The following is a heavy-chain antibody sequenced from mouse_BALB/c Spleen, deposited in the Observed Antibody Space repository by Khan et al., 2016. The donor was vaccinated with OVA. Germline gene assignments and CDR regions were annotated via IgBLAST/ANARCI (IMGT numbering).Heavy chain of an antibody. D-gene: IGHD1-1*01. CDR1: GYSITSGYA. CDR3: ARKNYYGYAMDY. V-gene: IGHV3-2*02. CDR2: ISYSGST. J-gene: IGHJ4*01. Sequence: EVQLQESGPGLVKPSQSLSLTCTVTGYSITSGYAWNWIRQFPGNKLEWMGYISYSGSTSYNPSLRSRISITRDTSKNQFFLQLNSVTTEDTATYYCARKNYYGYAMDYWGQGTSVTVSP.